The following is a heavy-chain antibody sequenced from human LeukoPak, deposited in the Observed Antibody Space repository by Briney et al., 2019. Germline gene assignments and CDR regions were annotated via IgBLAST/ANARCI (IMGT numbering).Heavy chain of an antibody. D-gene: IGHD6-19*01. Sequence: PGGSLRLSCAASGFTFSDYAMSWVRQAPGKGLEWVSAITGNGGTTYYADSVKGRFTISRDTSKTTLYLQMNSLRADDTAVYFCAKGTLVAGATVFDYWGQGTPVTVSS. V-gene: IGHV3-23*01. CDR2: ITGNGGTT. J-gene: IGHJ4*02. CDR1: GFTFSDYA. CDR3: AKGTLVAGATVFDY.